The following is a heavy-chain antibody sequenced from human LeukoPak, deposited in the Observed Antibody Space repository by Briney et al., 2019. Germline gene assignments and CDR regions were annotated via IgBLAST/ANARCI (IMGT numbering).Heavy chain of an antibody. Sequence: PGGSLRLSCAASGFTFSSHCMSWVRQAPGKGLEWVASIKPDGSEKYYVDSVKGRFTISRDSAKSSLYLQMNTLRAEDTAVYYCARDRGSSGWYEFDYWGQGALVTVSS. J-gene: IGHJ4*02. D-gene: IGHD6-19*01. CDR2: IKPDGSEK. CDR1: GFTFSSHC. V-gene: IGHV3-7*01. CDR3: ARDRGSSGWYEFDY.